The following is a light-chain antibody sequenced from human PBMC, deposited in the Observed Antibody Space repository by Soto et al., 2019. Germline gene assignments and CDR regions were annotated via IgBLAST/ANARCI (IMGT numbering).Light chain of an antibody. J-gene: IGKJ1*01. CDR2: DAS. CDR3: QHCDTGWP. V-gene: IGKV1-5*01. CDR1: HNIDRW. Sequence: IQLTQSPSSLSASVGDRVTITCRSSHNIDRWLAWYQQKPGKAPKLLIYDASTLETGVPSRFSGSGSGREFTLTISSLQPDDFATYYCQHCDTGWPFGQGTKVDIK.